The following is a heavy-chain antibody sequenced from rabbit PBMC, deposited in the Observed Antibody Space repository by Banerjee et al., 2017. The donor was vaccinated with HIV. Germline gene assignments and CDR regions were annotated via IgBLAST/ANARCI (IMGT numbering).Heavy chain of an antibody. CDR2: INTISGDT. J-gene: IGHJ4*01. CDR3: ARDGSGWGANFNL. CDR1: GFSFNNRYV. D-gene: IGHD4-1*01. V-gene: IGHV1S45*01. Sequence: QEQLEESGGDLVKPEGSLTLTCTASGFSFNNRYVMCWVRQAPGKGLEWIACINTISGDTVYATWAKGRFTISKASWTTVTLQMTSLTAADTASYFCARDGSGWGANFNLWGPGTLVTVS.